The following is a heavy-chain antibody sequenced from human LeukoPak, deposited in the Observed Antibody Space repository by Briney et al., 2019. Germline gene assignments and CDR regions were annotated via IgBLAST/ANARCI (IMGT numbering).Heavy chain of an antibody. J-gene: IGHJ4*02. D-gene: IGHD4-23*01. CDR1: GFTFSSYA. V-gene: IGHV3-23*01. CDR2: ISGSGGST. CDR3: AKLPSRNSGGLLYY. Sequence: QAGGSLRLSCAASGFTFSSYAMSWVRQAPGKGLEWVSAISGSGGSTYYADSVKGRFTISRDNSKNTLYLQMNSLRAEDTAVYYCAKLPSRNSGGLLYYWGQGTLVTVSS.